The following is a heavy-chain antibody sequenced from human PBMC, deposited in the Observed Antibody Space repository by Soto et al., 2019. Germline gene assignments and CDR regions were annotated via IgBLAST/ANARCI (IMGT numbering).Heavy chain of an antibody. CDR2: IYHSGSA. V-gene: IGHV4-4*02. CDR1: GGSVSSSNW. D-gene: IGHD2-21*02. Sequence: QVQLQESGPGLVKPSGTLSLTCAVSGGSVSSSNWWSWVRQSPGKGLEWMGEIYHSGSAHYNPSLKSRVTISLDKSKNQFSLRLTYVTAADTAVYYCARVPGVVVSADDAFDIWGPGTRVIVSS. CDR3: ARVPGVVVSADDAFDI. J-gene: IGHJ3*02.